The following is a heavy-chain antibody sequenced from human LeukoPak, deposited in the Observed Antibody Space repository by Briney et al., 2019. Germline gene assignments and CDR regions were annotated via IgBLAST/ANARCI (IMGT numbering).Heavy chain of an antibody. CDR1: GYTFTIYG. CDR2: ISAYNGNT. D-gene: IGHD3-22*01. J-gene: IGHJ4*02. CDR3: AREALYFYDSSAPDGY. V-gene: IGHV1-18*01. Sequence: GASVTVSCTASGYTFTIYGISWVRQAPGQGLEWMGWISAYNGNTNYAQKLQGRVTMTTDTSTSTAYMELRSLRSDDTAVYYCAREALYFYDSSAPDGYWGQGTLVTVSS.